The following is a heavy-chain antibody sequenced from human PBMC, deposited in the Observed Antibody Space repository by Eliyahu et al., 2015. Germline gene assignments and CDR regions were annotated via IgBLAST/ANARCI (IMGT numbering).Heavy chain of an antibody. CDR3: ASQYDSSGYYGDY. Sequence: QLQLQESGPGLVKPSETLSLTCTVSGGSISSSSYYWGWIRQPPGKGLEWIGSIYYSGSTYYNPSLKSRVTISVDTSKNQFSLKLSSVTAADTAVYYCASQYDSSGYYGDYWGQGTLVTVSS. CDR2: IYYSGST. CDR1: GGSISSSSYY. J-gene: IGHJ4*02. V-gene: IGHV4-39*01. D-gene: IGHD3-22*01.